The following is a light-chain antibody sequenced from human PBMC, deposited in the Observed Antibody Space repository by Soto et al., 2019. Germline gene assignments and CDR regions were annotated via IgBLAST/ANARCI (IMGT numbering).Light chain of an antibody. CDR3: SSYSTTSSPHVL. CDR2: EVT. V-gene: IGLV2-14*01. J-gene: IGLJ2*01. CDR1: ENDIGFANY. Sequence: QSALTQPPSASGSPGQSVTITCSGTENDIGFANYVSWYQQHPDEAPKLLIYEVTYRPSGVSTRFSASKSGSTASLTISGIQAEDEADYYCSSYSTTSSPHVLFGGGTKLTVL.